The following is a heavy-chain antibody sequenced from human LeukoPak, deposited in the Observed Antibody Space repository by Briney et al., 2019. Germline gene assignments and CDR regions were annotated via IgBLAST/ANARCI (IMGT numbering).Heavy chain of an antibody. CDR3: ARLERSYYRARLVPFDY. Sequence: SETLSLTCTVSGGSISSSSYYWGWIRQPPGKGLEWIGRIYYSGSTYYNPSLKSRGTISVDTSKNQFTLKLSSVTAADTAVYYCARLERSYYRARLVPFDYWGQGTLVTVSS. CDR2: IYYSGST. CDR1: GGSISSSSYY. V-gene: IGHV4-39*01. D-gene: IGHD3-10*01. J-gene: IGHJ4*02.